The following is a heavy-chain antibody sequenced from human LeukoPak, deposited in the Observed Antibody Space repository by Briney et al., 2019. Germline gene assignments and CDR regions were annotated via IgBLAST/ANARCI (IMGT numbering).Heavy chain of an antibody. CDR3: ARWVHLGYTPYFDD. CDR1: GCSLSRYC. Sequence: GGSLRLSCAPSGCSLSRYCLLRLRQAPGKGLEWAAVIWYDGSNKHYGASVKGRFTISRDNSKNTMYLQMNSVTAEDTRVYYSARWVHLGYTPYFDDCGQGTLVTVSS. D-gene: IGHD1-1*01. J-gene: IGHJ4*02. V-gene: IGHV3-33*08. CDR2: IWYDGSNK.